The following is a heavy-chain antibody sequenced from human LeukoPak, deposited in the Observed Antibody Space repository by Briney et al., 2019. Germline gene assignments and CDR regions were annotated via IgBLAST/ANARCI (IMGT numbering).Heavy chain of an antibody. J-gene: IGHJ4*02. D-gene: IGHD5-24*01. CDR2: ISYDGGTK. V-gene: IGHV3-30*09. Sequence: GGSLRLSCAVSGFTFSSYAMHWVRQAPGKGLEWVALISYDGGTKYYADSVKGRFAISRDNSKNSLHRQMNSLRAEDAAVYYCARDSACRDVHKFDYWGQGTLVTVSS. CDR1: GFTFSSYA. CDR3: ARDSACRDVHKFDY.